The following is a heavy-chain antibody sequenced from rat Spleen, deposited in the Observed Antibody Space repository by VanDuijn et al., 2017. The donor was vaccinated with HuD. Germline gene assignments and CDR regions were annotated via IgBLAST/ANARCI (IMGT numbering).Heavy chain of an antibody. CDR3: ARFAAATTDYFDY. V-gene: IGHV3-3*01. J-gene: IGHJ2*01. D-gene: IGHD1-10*01. CDR2: INSAGST. CDR1: GHSISSGYR. Sequence: EVQLQESGPGLVKPSQSLSLTCSVTGHSISSGYRWNWIRKFPGNELEWMGYINSAGSTNYNPSLKSRIAITRDTSKNQFFLQLNSVTTEDTATYYCARFAAATTDYFDYWGQGVMVTVSS.